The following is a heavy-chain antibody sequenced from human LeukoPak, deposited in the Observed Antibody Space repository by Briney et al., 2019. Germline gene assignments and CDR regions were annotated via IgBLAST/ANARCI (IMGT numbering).Heavy chain of an antibody. Sequence: GESLKISCKGSGYSFTRYWICWVRQLPGKGLEWMGTIYPGDSDTRYSPSFQGQVTISADKSIGTAYLQWSSLKASDTAMYYCARHSVTTDPFDYWGQGTLVTVSS. CDR2: IYPGDSDT. D-gene: IGHD4-17*01. J-gene: IGHJ4*02. CDR1: GYSFTRYW. V-gene: IGHV5-51*01. CDR3: ARHSVTTDPFDY.